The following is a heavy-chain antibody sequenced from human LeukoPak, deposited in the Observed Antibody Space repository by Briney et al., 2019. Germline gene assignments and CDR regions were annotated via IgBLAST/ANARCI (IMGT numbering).Heavy chain of an antibody. Sequence: GASVKVSCKASGYTFTGYYTHWVRQAPGQGLEWMGRINPNSGGTNYAQKFQGRVTMTRDTSTSTAYMELSGLRSEDTAVYYCARWAGYCSITNCYTAFDFWGQGTLVTVSS. D-gene: IGHD2-2*02. J-gene: IGHJ4*02. CDR2: INPNSGGT. CDR1: GYTFTGYY. CDR3: ARWAGYCSITNCYTAFDF. V-gene: IGHV1-2*06.